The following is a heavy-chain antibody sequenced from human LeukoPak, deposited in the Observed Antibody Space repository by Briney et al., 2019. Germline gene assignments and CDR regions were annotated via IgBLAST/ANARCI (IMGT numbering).Heavy chain of an antibody. CDR2: TYADGAT. J-gene: IGHJ4*02. CDR1: GFSVSNTY. V-gene: IGHV3-53*01. Sequence: PGGSLTLSCAASGFSVSNTYMTWFRQAPGKGLEWVSATYADGATHYADSAKGRFTVSRDNVKNILYLQMNSLRAEDTAVYYCAKPRKEWMQLWNSWGPGTLVTVSS. D-gene: IGHD5-18*01. CDR3: AKPRKEWMQLWNS.